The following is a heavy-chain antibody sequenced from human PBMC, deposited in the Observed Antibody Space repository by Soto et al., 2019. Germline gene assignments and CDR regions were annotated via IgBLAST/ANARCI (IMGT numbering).Heavy chain of an antibody. J-gene: IGHJ4*02. D-gene: IGHD4-17*01. CDR1: GGSISSYY. Sequence: SDTLSLTCTVSGGSISSYYWSWIRQPPGKGLEWIGYIYYSGSTNYNPSLKSRVTISVDTSKNPLSLNMSSVTAADTAVYYCARRYGYYFDYWGQGTLVTVSS. CDR2: IYYSGST. CDR3: ARRYGYYFDY. V-gene: IGHV4-59*08.